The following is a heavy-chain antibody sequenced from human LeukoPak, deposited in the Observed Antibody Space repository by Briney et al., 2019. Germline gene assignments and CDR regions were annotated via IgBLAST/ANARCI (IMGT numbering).Heavy chain of an antibody. Sequence: GGSLRLSCAASGFTFSSYGMHWVRQAPGKGLEWVAFIRYDGSNKYYADSVKGRFTISRDNSKNTLYLQMNSLRAEDTAVYYCAKIRPNLGYCSSTSCRGDAFDIWGQGTMVTVSS. V-gene: IGHV3-30*02. CDR3: AKIRPNLGYCSSTSCRGDAFDI. J-gene: IGHJ3*02. CDR2: IRYDGSNK. CDR1: GFTFSSYG. D-gene: IGHD2-2*01.